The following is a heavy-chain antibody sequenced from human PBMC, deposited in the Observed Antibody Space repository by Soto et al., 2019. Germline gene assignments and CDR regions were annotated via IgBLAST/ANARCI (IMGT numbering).Heavy chain of an antibody. CDR1: GFTFDDYT. V-gene: IGHV3-43*01. J-gene: IGHJ6*02. Sequence: GSLRLSCSASGFTFDDYTMPWVLRAPGKGLECVSLISWDGGSTYYADSVKGRFTISRDNSKNSLYLQMNSLRTEDTALYYCAKQPASYYYYGMDVWGQGTTVTVSS. CDR2: ISWDGGST. CDR3: AKQPASYYYYGMDV.